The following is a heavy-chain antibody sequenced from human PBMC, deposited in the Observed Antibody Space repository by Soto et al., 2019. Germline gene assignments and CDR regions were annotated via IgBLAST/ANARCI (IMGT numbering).Heavy chain of an antibody. D-gene: IGHD3-10*01. CDR1: GFSFSSYS. CDR3: ARIRNSYGSQSYLIDY. CDR2: ISSSSGYI. J-gene: IGHJ4*02. Sequence: GGSLRLSCAASGFSFSSYSMNWVRQAPGKGLEWVSYISSSSGYIYYADSLQGRLTISRDNAKNSLFLQMNSLRAEDTAVYYCARIRNSYGSQSYLIDYWGQGTLVTVSS. V-gene: IGHV3-21*01.